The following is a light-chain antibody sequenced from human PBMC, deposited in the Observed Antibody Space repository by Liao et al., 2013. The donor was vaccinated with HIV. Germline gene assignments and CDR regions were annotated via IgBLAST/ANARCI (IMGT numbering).Light chain of an antibody. V-gene: IGLV3-21*04. Sequence: SYVLTQPPSVSVAPGKTVRITCGGNNIGSKSVHWYQQKPGQAPVLVIYYDSDRPSGIPERFSGSNSGNTATLTISRVEAGDEADYYCQVWDSSSDHPGVFGTGTKVTVL. CDR2: YDS. CDR1: NIGSKS. CDR3: QVWDSSSDHPGV. J-gene: IGLJ1*01.